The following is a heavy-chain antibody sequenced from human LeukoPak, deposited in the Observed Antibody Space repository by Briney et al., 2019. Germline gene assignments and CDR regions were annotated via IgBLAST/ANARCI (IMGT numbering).Heavy chain of an antibody. J-gene: IGHJ4*02. Sequence: TGGSLRLSCAASGFTFSTYAMTWARQAPGKGLEWVSGVSSSGAATYYADSVKGRFTISRDNSGSTLYLHMNSLRADDTAVYYCAKPFTQTPYAIGWYTCDSWGQGTLVTVSS. V-gene: IGHV3-23*01. D-gene: IGHD6-19*01. CDR2: VSSSGAAT. CDR3: AKPFTQTPYAIGWYTCDS. CDR1: GFTFSTYA.